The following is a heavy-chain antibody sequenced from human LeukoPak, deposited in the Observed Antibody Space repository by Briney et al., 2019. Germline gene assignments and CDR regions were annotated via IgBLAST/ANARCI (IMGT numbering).Heavy chain of an antibody. J-gene: IGHJ4*02. CDR3: ARDGVVVVILDY. CDR1: GYSFTRYG. Sequence: ASVKVSCKASGYSFTRYGISWVRQAPGQGLEGMGWISAYNGNTNYAQKLQGRVTMTTDTSTSTAYMELRSLRSDDTAVYYCARDGVVVVILDYWGQGTLVTVSS. D-gene: IGHD3-22*01. V-gene: IGHV1-18*01. CDR2: ISAYNGNT.